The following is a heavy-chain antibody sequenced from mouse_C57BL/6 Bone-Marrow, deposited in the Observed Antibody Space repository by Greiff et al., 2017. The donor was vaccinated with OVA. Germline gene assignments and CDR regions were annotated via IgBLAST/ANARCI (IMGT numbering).Heavy chain of an antibody. CDR3: ASFVISSDSLFDY. CDR2: INPGSGGT. Sequence: QVQLQQSGAELVRPGTSVKVSCKASGYAFTNYLIEWVKQRPGQGLEWIGVINPGSGGTNYNEKFKGKATLTADKSSSTAYMQLSSLTSEDSSVYFCASFVISSDSLFDYWGQGTTLTVSS. J-gene: IGHJ2*01. V-gene: IGHV1-54*01. D-gene: IGHD2-4*01. CDR1: GYAFTNYL.